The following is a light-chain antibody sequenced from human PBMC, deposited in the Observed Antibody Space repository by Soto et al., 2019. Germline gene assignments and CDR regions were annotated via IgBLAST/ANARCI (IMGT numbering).Light chain of an antibody. Sequence: EIVLTQSPGTLSLSPGERATLSCRASQSVSNNYLAWYQQKPGQAPRLLIYGASSRATGIPDRFSGSGSGTDLTITISRLEPEDFAVYYCQQYVSSPRTFGQGTKVDIK. CDR3: QQYVSSPRT. CDR1: QSVSNNY. CDR2: GAS. J-gene: IGKJ1*01. V-gene: IGKV3-20*01.